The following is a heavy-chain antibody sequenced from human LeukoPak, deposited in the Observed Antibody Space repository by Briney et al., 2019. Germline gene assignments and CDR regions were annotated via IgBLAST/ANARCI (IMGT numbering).Heavy chain of an antibody. Sequence: SETLSLTCTVSGGSISSGSYYWSWIRQPAGKGLEWIGRTYTSGSTNYNPSLKSRVTISVDTSKNQFSLKLSSVTAADTAVYYCAREVTIFGVVDYWGQGTLVTVSS. V-gene: IGHV4-61*02. D-gene: IGHD3-3*01. CDR3: AREVTIFGVVDY. CDR1: GGSISSGSYY. CDR2: TYTSGST. J-gene: IGHJ4*02.